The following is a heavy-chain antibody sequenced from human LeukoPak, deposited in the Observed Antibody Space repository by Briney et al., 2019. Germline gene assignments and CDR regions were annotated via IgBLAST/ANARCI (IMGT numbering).Heavy chain of an antibody. CDR1: GFTFSSYG. J-gene: IGHJ4*02. D-gene: IGHD5-18*01. Sequence: PGGSLRLSCAAFGFTFSSYGMHWVRQAPGKGLEWVAVISYDGSNRFYADSVKGRFTISRDNAKNSLYLQMNSLRAEDTAVYYCARDEQLWPHYFDYWGQGTLVTVSS. CDR3: ARDEQLWPHYFDY. V-gene: IGHV3-30*03. CDR2: ISYDGSNR.